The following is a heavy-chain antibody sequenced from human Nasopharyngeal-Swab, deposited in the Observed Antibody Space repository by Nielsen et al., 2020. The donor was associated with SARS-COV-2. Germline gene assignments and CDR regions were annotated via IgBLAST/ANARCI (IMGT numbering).Heavy chain of an antibody. J-gene: IGHJ3*02. CDR2: ISYDGSNK. D-gene: IGHD2-15*01. Sequence: WIRQPPGKGLEWVAVISYDGSNKYYADSVKGRFTISRDNSKNTLYLQMNSPRAEDTAVYYCASRTGYCSGGSCYSDAFDIWGQGTMVTVSS. CDR3: ASRTGYCSGGSCYSDAFDI. V-gene: IGHV3-30-3*01.